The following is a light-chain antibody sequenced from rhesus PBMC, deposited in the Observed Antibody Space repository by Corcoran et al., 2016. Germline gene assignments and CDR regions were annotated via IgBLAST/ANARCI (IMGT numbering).Light chain of an antibody. CDR1: QSIGNY. CDR3: HQSSNSLT. J-gene: IGKJ4*01. Sequence: ETVVTQSPATLSLSPGERATLSCRASQSIGNYLAWYQPNPGQAPRHLIDGASYRATGVPDRFSGSGSGTDFTLTISSLEAEDVGVYYCHQSSNSLTFGGGTKVDLK. CDR2: GAS. V-gene: IGKV3-24*04.